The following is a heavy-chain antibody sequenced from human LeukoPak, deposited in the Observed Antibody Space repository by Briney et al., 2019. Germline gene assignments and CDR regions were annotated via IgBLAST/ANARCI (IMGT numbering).Heavy chain of an antibody. Sequence: GGSLRLSCAASGFTFSSYAMSWVRQAPGKGLEWVSAISGSGGSTYYADSVKGRFTISRDNAKNSLYLQVNSLRAEDTAVYYCAAMGGYDPPDTWGQGTLVTVSS. CDR2: ISGSGGST. CDR1: GFTFSSYA. J-gene: IGHJ5*02. V-gene: IGHV3-23*01. CDR3: AAMGGYDPPDT. D-gene: IGHD5-12*01.